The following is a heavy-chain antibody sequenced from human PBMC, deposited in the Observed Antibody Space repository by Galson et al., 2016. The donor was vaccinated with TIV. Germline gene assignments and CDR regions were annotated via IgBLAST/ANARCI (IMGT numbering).Heavy chain of an antibody. D-gene: IGHD3-10*01. CDR2: ISTYTGYT. V-gene: IGHV1-18*01. J-gene: IGHJ4*02. CDR1: GYTFTTFG. CDR3: ARDPRHYYGRFDY. Sequence: SVKVSCKASGYTFTTFGLTWVRQAPGHGLEWMGWISTYTGYTHYAQNLQGRVTLTTDTSTSTAYMELRSLTSDDAAIYYCARDPRHYYGRFDYWGQGTLVTVSS.